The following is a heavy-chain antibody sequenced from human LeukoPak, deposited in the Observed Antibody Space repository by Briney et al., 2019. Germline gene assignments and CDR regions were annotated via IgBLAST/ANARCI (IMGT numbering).Heavy chain of an antibody. D-gene: IGHD3-3*01. J-gene: IGHJ6*02. CDR1: GFTFSSYA. Sequence: PGGSLRLSCAASGFTFSSYAMSWVRQAPGKGLEWVSAISGSGGSTYYADSVKGRFTISRDNSKNTLYLQMNSLRAEDTAVYYCAKGSTEQEWLLNYYYYYGMDVWGQGTTVTVSS. CDR2: ISGSGGST. V-gene: IGHV3-23*01. CDR3: AKGSTEQEWLLNYYYYYGMDV.